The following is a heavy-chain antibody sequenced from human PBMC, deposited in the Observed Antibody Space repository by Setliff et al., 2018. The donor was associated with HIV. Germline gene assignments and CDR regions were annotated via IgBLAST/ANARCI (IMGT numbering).Heavy chain of an antibody. J-gene: IGHJ4*02. V-gene: IGHV3-11*01. CDR2: ISSSGSTI. CDR1: GFTFSDYG. Sequence: PGGSLRLSCTPSGFTFSDYGFHWIRQAPGKGLEWVSYISSSGSTIYYADSVKGRFTISRDNAKNSLYLQMNSLRAEDTAVYYCASSWGNSSGWTIDYWGQGTLVTVSS. D-gene: IGHD6-19*01. CDR3: ASSWGNSSGWTIDY.